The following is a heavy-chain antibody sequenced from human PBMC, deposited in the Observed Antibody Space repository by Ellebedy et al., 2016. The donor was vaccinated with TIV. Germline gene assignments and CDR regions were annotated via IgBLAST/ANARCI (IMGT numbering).Heavy chain of an antibody. CDR1: GFTFSSYG. J-gene: IGHJ4*02. D-gene: IGHD1-26*01. CDR2: IRYDGSNK. V-gene: IGHV3-33*01. CDR3: ASEYSDSYALAY. Sequence: GGSLRLSXDASGFTFSSYGMHWVRQAPGKGLEWVAAIRYDGSNKYYADSVKGRFTISRDNSKNTLYLQMNSLRAEDTAVYYCASEYSDSYALAYWGQGTLVTVSS.